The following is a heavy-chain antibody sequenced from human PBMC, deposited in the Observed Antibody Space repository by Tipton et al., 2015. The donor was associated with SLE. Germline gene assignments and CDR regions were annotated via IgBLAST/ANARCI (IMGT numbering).Heavy chain of an antibody. D-gene: IGHD5-18*01. CDR3: ARGIQLWLDWYFDL. V-gene: IGHV4-59*11. J-gene: IGHJ2*01. Sequence: TLSLTCTVSGGSISSHYWSWIRQPPGKGLEWIGYIYYRGSTNYNPSLKSRVTISVDTSKNQFSLKLSSVTAADTAVYYCARGIQLWLDWYFDLWGRGTLVTVSS. CDR1: GGSISSHY. CDR2: IYYRGST.